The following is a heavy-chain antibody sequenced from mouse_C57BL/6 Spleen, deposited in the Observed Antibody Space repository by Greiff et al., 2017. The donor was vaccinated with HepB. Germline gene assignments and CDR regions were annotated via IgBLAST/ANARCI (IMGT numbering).Heavy chain of an antibody. Sequence: QVQLQQSGAELVRPGASVKLSCKASGYTFTDYYINWVKQRPGQGLEWIARIYPGSGNNYYNEKFKGKATLTAEKSSSTAYMQLSSLTSEDSAVYFCARGGYGTPFAYWGQGTLVTVSA. CDR1: GYTFTDYY. D-gene: IGHD1-1*01. J-gene: IGHJ3*01. CDR3: ARGGYGTPFAY. V-gene: IGHV1-76*01. CDR2: IYPGSGNN.